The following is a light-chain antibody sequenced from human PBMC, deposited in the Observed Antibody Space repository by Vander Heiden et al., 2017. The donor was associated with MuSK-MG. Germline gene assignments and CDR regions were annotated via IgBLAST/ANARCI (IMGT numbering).Light chain of an antibody. Sequence: DIVMTQYPDSLAVCLGERATITCKSSQSVLFIPNNKNYLAWYQQKLRQPPRLLIYWASTREPGVPDRFSGSPSETDFTLTINSLQAEDMALYYCQQDHNPPSTFGQGTKAELK. CDR1: QSVLFIPNNKNY. CDR2: WAS. J-gene: IGKJ1*01. CDR3: QQDHNPPST. V-gene: IGKV4-1*01.